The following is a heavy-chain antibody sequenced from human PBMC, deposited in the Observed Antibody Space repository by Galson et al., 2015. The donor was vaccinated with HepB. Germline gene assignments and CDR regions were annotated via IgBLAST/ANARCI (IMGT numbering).Heavy chain of an antibody. CDR3: ARFYCTNGVCSRYYYDSSGYPDY. Sequence: SVKVSCKASGYTFTSYGISWVRQAPGQGLEWMGWISAYNGNTNYAQKLQGRVTMTTDTSTSTAYMELRSLRSDDTAVYYCARFYCTNGVCSRYYYDSSGYPDYWGQGTLVTVSS. V-gene: IGHV1-18*01. J-gene: IGHJ4*02. D-gene: IGHD3-22*01. CDR1: GYTFTSYG. CDR2: ISAYNGNT.